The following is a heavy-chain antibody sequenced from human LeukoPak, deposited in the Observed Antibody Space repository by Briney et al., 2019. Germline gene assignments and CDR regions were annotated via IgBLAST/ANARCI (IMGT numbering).Heavy chain of an antibody. D-gene: IGHD2/OR15-2a*01. V-gene: IGHV4-59*01. J-gene: IGHJ6*03. CDR3: ARLIDYYMDV. CDR1: GGSISSYY. CDR2: VYYSGGT. Sequence: SETLSLTCTVSGGSISSYYWSWIRQPPGKGLEWIGYVYYSGGTKYNPSLKSRVTISVDTSKNQFSMKLSSVTAADTAVYYCARLIDYYMDVWGKGTTVTVSS.